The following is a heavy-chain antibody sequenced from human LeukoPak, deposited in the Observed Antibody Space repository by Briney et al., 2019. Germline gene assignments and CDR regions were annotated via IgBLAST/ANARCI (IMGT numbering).Heavy chain of an antibody. Sequence: SQTLSLTCTISGGSISSGDYYWSWIRQPPGKGLEWIGYIYYSGSTYYNPSLKSRVTISVDTSKNQFSLKLSSVTAADTAVYYCARDLRITMVRGKSPREDYWGQGTLVTVSS. D-gene: IGHD3-10*01. J-gene: IGHJ4*02. V-gene: IGHV4-30-4*01. CDR2: IYYSGST. CDR3: ARDLRITMVRGKSPREDY. CDR1: GGSISSGDYY.